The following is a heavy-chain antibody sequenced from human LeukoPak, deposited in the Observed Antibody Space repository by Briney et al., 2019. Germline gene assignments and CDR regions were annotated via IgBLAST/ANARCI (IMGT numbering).Heavy chain of an antibody. CDR2: IIPIFGTA. CDR1: GGTFSSYA. D-gene: IGHD3-10*01. Sequence: GASVKVSCKASGGTFSSYAISWVRQAPGQGLEWMGGIIPIFGTANYAQKSQGRVTITADESTSTAYMELSSLRSEDTAVYYCARAYSGAYYGSSLSIYYYGMDVWGQGTTVTVSS. J-gene: IGHJ6*02. V-gene: IGHV1-69*13. CDR3: ARAYSGAYYGSSLSIYYYGMDV.